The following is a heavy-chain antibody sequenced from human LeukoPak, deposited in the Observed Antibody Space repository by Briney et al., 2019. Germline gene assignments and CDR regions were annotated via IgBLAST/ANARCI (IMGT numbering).Heavy chain of an antibody. D-gene: IGHD3-22*01. Sequence: SETLSLTCTVSGGSISSSSYYWGWVRQPPGKGLEWIGEIYHSGSTYFHPSLKSRVTISVDTSKNQFSLKLSSVTAADTAVYYCARDQAAYYDRSGYHYSSTAAAFDIWGQGTVVTVSS. CDR3: ARDQAAYYDRSGYHYSSTAAAFDI. J-gene: IGHJ3*02. CDR2: IYHSGST. V-gene: IGHV4-39*07. CDR1: GGSISSSSYY.